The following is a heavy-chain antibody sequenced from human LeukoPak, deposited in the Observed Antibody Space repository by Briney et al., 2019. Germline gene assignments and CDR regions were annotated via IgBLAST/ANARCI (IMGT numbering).Heavy chain of an antibody. V-gene: IGHV3-48*02. J-gene: IGHJ3*02. Sequence: PGGSLRLSCTASGFTFSSYTMNWVRQAPGKGLEWVSYISSDSRTIYYPDSVKGRFTISRDNAKNSLYLQMNSLRDEDTAVYYCARGPYGDYIDAFDIWGQGTLVTASS. CDR1: GFTFSSYT. D-gene: IGHD4-17*01. CDR3: ARGPYGDYIDAFDI. CDR2: ISSDSRTI.